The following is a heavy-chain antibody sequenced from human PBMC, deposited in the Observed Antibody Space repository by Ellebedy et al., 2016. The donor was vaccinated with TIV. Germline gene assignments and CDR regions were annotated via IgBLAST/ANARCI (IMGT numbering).Heavy chain of an antibody. J-gene: IGHJ4*02. CDR3: ASVRFGDTAVDY. CDR2: IGTAGDT. CDR1: GFTFRSYD. V-gene: IGHV3-13*01. D-gene: IGHD5-18*01. Sequence: GGSLRLSCAASGFTFRSYDMHWVRHATGTGLEWVSAIGTAGDTYYPGSVKGRFTISRENAKNSLYLQMNSLRAEDTAVYYCASVRFGDTAVDYWGQGTLVTVSS.